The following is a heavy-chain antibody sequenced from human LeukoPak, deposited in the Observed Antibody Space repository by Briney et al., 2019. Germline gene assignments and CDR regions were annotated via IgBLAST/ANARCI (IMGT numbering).Heavy chain of an antibody. CDR2: ITGSGGNT. CDR3: AKWGDYDVLTGYYVSDY. J-gene: IGHJ4*02. D-gene: IGHD3-9*01. V-gene: IGHV3-23*01. Sequence: GASLRLSCAASGFTFSNYAMSWVRQAPGKGLGWVSAITGSGGNTYYADSVKGRFPISRDNSKNTVFLQMNSLRAEDTAVYYCAKWGDYDVLTGYYVSDYWGQGTLVTVSS. CDR1: GFTFSNYA.